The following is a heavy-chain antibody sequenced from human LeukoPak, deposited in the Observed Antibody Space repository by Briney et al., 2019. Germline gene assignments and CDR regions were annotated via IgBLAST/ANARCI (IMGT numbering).Heavy chain of an antibody. D-gene: IGHD3-22*01. CDR2: IIPIFGTA. CDR3: ARGGSGYYFFDY. CDR1: GGTFSSYA. Sequence: SVKVSCKASGGTFSSYAISWVRQAPGQGLEWMGGIIPIFGTANYAQKFQGRVTITTDESTSTAYMELSSLRSEDTAVYYCARGGSGYYFFDYWGQGTLVTVSS. J-gene: IGHJ4*02. V-gene: IGHV1-69*05.